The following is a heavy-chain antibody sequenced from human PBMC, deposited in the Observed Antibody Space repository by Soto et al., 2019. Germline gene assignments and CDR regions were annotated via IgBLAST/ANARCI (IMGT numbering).Heavy chain of an antibody. J-gene: IGHJ4*02. D-gene: IGHD4-4*01. V-gene: IGHV4-4*02. CDR1: GGSISSSNW. CDR2: IYHSGST. CDR3: ASLGTTVTMFDY. Sequence: KPSETLSLTCAVSGGSISSSNWWSWVRQPPGKGLEWIGEIYHSGSTNYNPSLKSRVTISVDKSKDQFSLKLSSVTAADTAVYYCASLGTTVTMFDYWGQGTLVTVSS.